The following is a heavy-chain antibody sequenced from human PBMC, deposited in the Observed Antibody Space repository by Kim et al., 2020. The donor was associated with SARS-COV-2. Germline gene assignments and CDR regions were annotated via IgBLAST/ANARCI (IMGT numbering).Heavy chain of an antibody. Sequence: GGSLRLSCAASGFTFGDYAMHWVRQAPGKGLEWVSGISWNSGSIGYADSVKGRFTISRDNAKNSLYLQMNSLRAEDTALYYCAKDIAPVLEISWERSIDYWGQGTLVTVSS. D-gene: IGHD1-26*01. J-gene: IGHJ4*02. CDR3: AKDIAPVLEISWERSIDY. CDR1: GFTFGDYA. V-gene: IGHV3-9*01. CDR2: ISWNSGSI.